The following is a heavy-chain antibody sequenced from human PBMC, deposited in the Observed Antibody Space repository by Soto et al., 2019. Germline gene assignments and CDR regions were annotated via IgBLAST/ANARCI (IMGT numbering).Heavy chain of an antibody. D-gene: IGHD2-15*01. CDR2: ISYDGSNK. Sequence: QVQLVESGGGVVQPGRSLRLSCAASGFTFSSYGMHWVRQAPGKGLEWVAVISYDGSNKYYADSVKGRFTISRDNSKNTLYLQMNSLRAEDTAVYYCAKDHRIVVVVAALDYWGQGTLVTVSS. CDR1: GFTFSSYG. J-gene: IGHJ4*02. V-gene: IGHV3-30*18. CDR3: AKDHRIVVVVAALDY.